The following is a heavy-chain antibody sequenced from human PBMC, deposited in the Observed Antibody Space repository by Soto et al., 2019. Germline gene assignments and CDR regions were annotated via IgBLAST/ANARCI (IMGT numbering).Heavy chain of an antibody. J-gene: IGHJ6*02. Sequence: QLVESGGRGVQPGRSLRLSCEASEFTFSSYAMHWVRQAPGRGLEWVALISFDGTKEYYADSVKGRFIISRDKSKSMVYLQMDSLRPDDTAIYYCARPIPRWSYHYGMDVWGQGTTVTVSS. D-gene: IGHD2-15*01. V-gene: IGHV3-30*03. CDR3: ARPIPRWSYHYGMDV. CDR1: EFTFSSYA. CDR2: ISFDGTKE.